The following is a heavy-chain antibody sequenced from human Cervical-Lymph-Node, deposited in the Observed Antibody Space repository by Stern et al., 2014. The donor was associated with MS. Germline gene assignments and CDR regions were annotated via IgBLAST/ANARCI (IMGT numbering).Heavy chain of an antibody. CDR2: IHPSGTT. Sequence: QVQLQQWGAGLLKPSETLSLTCDDYGGSFSGYYWNWIRQPPGKGLEWIGEIHPSGTTGYNPSLESRVTISVDTSKNQLSLRLNSVTAADTAIYYCARGDDRRKVGYWGQGSQVTVSS. CDR1: GGSFSGYY. CDR3: ARGDDRRKVGY. V-gene: IGHV4-34*01. D-gene: IGHD3-22*01. J-gene: IGHJ4*02.